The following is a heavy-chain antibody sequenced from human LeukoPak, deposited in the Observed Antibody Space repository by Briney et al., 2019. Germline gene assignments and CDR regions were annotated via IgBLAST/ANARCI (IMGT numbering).Heavy chain of an antibody. V-gene: IGHV4-4*07. CDR1: GGSISSYY. Sequence: SETLSLTCTVSGGSISSYYWSWIRQPAGKGLEWIGRIYTSGSANYNPSLKSRVTISVDTSKNQFSLKLSSVTAADTAVYYCARTQGGSTYYDFWSRYYNFDYWGQGTLVTVSS. D-gene: IGHD3-3*01. CDR3: ARTQGGSTYYDFWSRYYNFDY. CDR2: IYTSGSA. J-gene: IGHJ4*02.